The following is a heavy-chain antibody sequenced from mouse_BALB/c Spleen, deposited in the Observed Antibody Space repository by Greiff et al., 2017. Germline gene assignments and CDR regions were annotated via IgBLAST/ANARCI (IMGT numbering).Heavy chain of an antibody. D-gene: IGHD4-1*01. CDR2: IYPYNGGT. Sequence: EVKLQESGPELVKPGASVKISCKASGYTFTDYNMHWVKQSHGKSLEWIGYIYPYNGGTGYNQKFKSKATLTVDNSSSTAYMELRSLTSEDSAVYYCARRWDEDAMDYWGQGTSVTVSS. CDR1: GYTFTDYN. J-gene: IGHJ4*01. V-gene: IGHV1S29*02. CDR3: ARRWDEDAMDY.